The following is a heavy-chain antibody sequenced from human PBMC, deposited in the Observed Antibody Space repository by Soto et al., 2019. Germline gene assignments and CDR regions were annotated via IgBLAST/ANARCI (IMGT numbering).Heavy chain of an antibody. V-gene: IGHV1-46*01. D-gene: IGHD2-15*01. CDR1: GYTFTSYY. Sequence: ASVKGSCKASGYTFTSYYMHWVRQAPGQGLEWMGIINPSGGSTSYAQKFQGRVTMTRDTSTSTVYMELSSLRSEDTAVYYCAGEVVVVVAATPDAFDIWGQGTMVTVSS. CDR2: INPSGGST. CDR3: AGEVVVVVAATPDAFDI. J-gene: IGHJ3*02.